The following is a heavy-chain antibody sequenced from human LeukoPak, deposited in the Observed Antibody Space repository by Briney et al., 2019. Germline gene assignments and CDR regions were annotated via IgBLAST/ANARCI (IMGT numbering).Heavy chain of an antibody. Sequence: GGSLRLSCAASGFTFSSYSMNWVRQAPGKGLEWVSSISSSSYIYYADSVKGRFTISRDNAKNSLYLQMNSLRAEDTAVYYCARSGDDYVWGSYRGDYWGQGTLVTVSS. CDR2: ISSSSYI. CDR3: ARSGDDYVWGSYRGDY. V-gene: IGHV3-21*01. D-gene: IGHD3-16*01. J-gene: IGHJ4*02. CDR1: GFTFSSYS.